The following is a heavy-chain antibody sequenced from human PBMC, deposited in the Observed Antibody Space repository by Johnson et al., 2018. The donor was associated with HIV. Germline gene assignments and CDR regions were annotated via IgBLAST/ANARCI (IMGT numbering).Heavy chain of an antibody. CDR3: ARGEEMATILI. J-gene: IGHJ3*02. V-gene: IGHV3-30-3*01. Sequence: QVQLVESGGGVVQPGRSLRLSCAASGFTFSSYAMHWVRQAPGKGLEWVAVISYDGSNKYYADSVKGRFTISSDNSKNTLYLQMNSLRAEDTTVYYCARGEEMATILIWGQGTMVTVSS. CDR1: GFTFSSYA. D-gene: IGHD5-24*01. CDR2: ISYDGSNK.